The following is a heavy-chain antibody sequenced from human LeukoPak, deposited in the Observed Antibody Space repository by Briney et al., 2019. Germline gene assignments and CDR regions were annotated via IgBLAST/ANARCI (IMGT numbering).Heavy chain of an antibody. CDR1: GFTFSSYW. D-gene: IGHD3-10*01. J-gene: IGHJ4*02. CDR3: AEDQGPYGSGSHDFDY. CDR2: ISGDGGST. Sequence: QSGGSLRLSCAASGFTFSSYWMSWVRQAPGKGLEWVSLISGDGGSTYYADSVKGRFTISRDNSKNSLYLQMSSLRTEDTALYYCAEDQGPYGSGSHDFDYWGQGTLVTVSS. V-gene: IGHV3-43*02.